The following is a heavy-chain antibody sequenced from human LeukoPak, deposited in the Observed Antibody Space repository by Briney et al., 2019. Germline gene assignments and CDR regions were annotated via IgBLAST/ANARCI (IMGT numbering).Heavy chain of an antibody. J-gene: IGHJ4*02. Sequence: ASVKVSCKASGYTFTSYGISWVRQAPGQGLEWMGWISAYNGNTNYAQKLQGRVTMTTDTSTSTAYMELRSLRSDDTAVYYCARSPCGSGSYSFPRMADYWGQGTLVTVSS. CDR2: ISAYNGNT. CDR3: ARSPCGSGSYSFPRMADY. CDR1: GYTFTSYG. D-gene: IGHD3-10*01. V-gene: IGHV1-18*04.